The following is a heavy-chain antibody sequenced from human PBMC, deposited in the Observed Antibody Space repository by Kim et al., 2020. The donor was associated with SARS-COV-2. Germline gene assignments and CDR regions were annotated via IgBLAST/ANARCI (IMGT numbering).Heavy chain of an antibody. CDR3: ARSPRSVWYPNWFDP. CDR1: GGSISSYY. V-gene: IGHV4-59*01. D-gene: IGHD6-19*01. CDR2: IYYSWST. J-gene: IGHJ5*02. Sequence: SETLSLTCTVSGGSISSYYWSWIRQPPGKGLEWIGYIYYSWSTNYNPSLKSRVTISVDTSKNQFSLKLSSVTAADTAVYYCARSPRSVWYPNWFDPRGQGALVTVS.